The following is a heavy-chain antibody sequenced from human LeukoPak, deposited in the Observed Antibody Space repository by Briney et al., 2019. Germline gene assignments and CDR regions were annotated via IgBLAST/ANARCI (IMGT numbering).Heavy chain of an antibody. CDR2: ISGSGGST. CDR3: AKDSSNYDILTGSDY. Sequence: GGSLRLSCAASGFTFSSYAMSWVRQAPGKGLEWVSAISGSGGSTYYADSVKGRFTISRDNSKNTLYLQMNSLRAEDTAVYYCAKDSSNYDILTGSDYWGQGTLVTVSS. D-gene: IGHD3-9*01. CDR1: GFTFSSYA. J-gene: IGHJ4*02. V-gene: IGHV3-23*01.